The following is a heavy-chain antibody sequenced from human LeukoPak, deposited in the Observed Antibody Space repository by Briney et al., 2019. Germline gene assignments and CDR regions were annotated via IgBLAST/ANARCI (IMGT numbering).Heavy chain of an antibody. CDR3: ARDAGYCSGGSCYSLNNWFDP. CDR1: GGSISSYY. V-gene: IGHV4-59*12. Sequence: SETLSLTCTVSGGSISSYYWSWIRQPPGKGLEWIGSIYYSGSTYYNPSLKSRVTISVDTSKNQFSLKLSSVTAADTAVYYCARDAGYCSGGSCYSLNNWFDPWGQGTLVTVSS. D-gene: IGHD2-15*01. J-gene: IGHJ5*02. CDR2: IYYSGST.